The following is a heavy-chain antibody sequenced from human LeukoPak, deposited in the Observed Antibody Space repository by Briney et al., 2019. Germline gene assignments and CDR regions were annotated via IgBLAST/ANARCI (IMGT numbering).Heavy chain of an antibody. CDR1: GFTFSSYW. D-gene: IGHD3-10*01. V-gene: IGHV3-7*01. CDR2: IKQDGSDK. Sequence: PGGSLRLSCAASGFTFSSYWMSWARQAPGKGLEWVANIKQDGSDKYYVDSVKGRFTISRDNAKNSLYLQMNSLRAEDTAVYYCARVDRGKGDAFDIWGQGTMVTVSS. J-gene: IGHJ3*02. CDR3: ARVDRGKGDAFDI.